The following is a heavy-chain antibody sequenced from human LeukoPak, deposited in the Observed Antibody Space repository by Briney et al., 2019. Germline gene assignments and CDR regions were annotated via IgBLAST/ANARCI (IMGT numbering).Heavy chain of an antibody. CDR3: ARDVYGGNSGYYYGMDV. CDR1: GSSISSGGYY. D-gene: IGHD4-23*01. Sequence: PSETLSLTCTVSGSSISSGGYYWSWIRQPPGKGLEWIGRIYTSGSTNYNPSLKSRVTMSVDTSKNQFSLKLSSVTAADTAVYYCARDVYGGNSGYYYGMDVWGQGTTVTVSS. J-gene: IGHJ6*02. V-gene: IGHV4-61*02. CDR2: IYTSGST.